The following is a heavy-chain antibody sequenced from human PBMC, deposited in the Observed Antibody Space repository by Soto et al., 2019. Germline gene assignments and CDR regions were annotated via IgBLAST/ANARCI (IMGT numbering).Heavy chain of an antibody. CDR3: ARLEKWYYNYYGLDV. D-gene: IGHD1-26*01. CDR1: GYSFTIYW. J-gene: IGHJ6*02. CDR2: IDPGDSST. Sequence: GESLKISCQGSGYSFTIYWISWVRQMPGKGLEWMGKIDPGDSSTTYSPSFRGHITISVDRSINTAHLQFSSLKAADTAVYYCARLEKWYYNYYGLDVWGQGTMVTVSS. V-gene: IGHV5-10-1*01.